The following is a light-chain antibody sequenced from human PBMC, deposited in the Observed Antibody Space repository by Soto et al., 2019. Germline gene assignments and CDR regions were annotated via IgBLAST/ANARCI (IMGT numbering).Light chain of an antibody. Sequence: QSALTQPPSVSGSPGQSVTISCTGTSSDVGNYNYVSWYQRHPDKAPKLMIYDVTKRPSGVPDRFSGSKSGTTASLTISGLQAEDEADYYCCSYPGPDTFVGFGGGTKLTVL. CDR1: SSDVGNYNY. V-gene: IGLV2-11*01. CDR2: DVT. CDR3: CSYPGPDTFVG. J-gene: IGLJ3*02.